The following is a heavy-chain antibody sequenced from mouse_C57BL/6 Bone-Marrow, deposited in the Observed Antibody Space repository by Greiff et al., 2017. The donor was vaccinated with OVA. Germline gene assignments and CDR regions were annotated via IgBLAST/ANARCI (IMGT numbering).Heavy chain of an antibody. J-gene: IGHJ2*01. Sequence: QVHVKQSGAELARPGASVKLSCKASGYTFTSYGISWVKQRTGQGLEWIGEIYPRSGNTYYNEKFKGKATLTADKSSSTAYMGLRSLTSEDSAVYFCARGKGITTRGYFDYWGQGTTLTVSS. V-gene: IGHV1-81*01. D-gene: IGHD1-1*01. CDR2: IYPRSGNT. CDR1: GYTFTSYG. CDR3: ARGKGITTRGYFDY.